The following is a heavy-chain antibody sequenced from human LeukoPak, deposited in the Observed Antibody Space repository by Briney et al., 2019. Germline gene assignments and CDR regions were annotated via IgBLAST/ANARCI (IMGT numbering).Heavy chain of an antibody. Sequence: PSETLSLTCTVSGGSISSSSYYWGWIRQPPGKGLEWIGSIYYSGSTYYNPSLKSRVTISVDTSKNQFSLKLSSVTAADTAVYYCAHTGIAVAGPPFDYWGQGTLVTVSS. CDR2: IYYSGST. V-gene: IGHV4-39*07. CDR1: GGSISSSSYY. D-gene: IGHD6-19*01. J-gene: IGHJ4*02. CDR3: AHTGIAVAGPPFDY.